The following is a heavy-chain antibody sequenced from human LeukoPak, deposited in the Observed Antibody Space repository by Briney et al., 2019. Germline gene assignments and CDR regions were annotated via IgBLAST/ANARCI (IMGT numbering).Heavy chain of an antibody. CDR3: ARGLYSRGY. CDR2: IKQNGSEK. Sequence: QTGGSLRLSCVASGFTFSSYWMSWVRQAPGKGLEWVANIKQNGSEKYYVDSLKGRFTISRDNAKNSLYLQMNSLRAEDTAVCFCARGLYSRGYWGQGTLVTVSS. V-gene: IGHV3-7*01. D-gene: IGHD6-13*01. J-gene: IGHJ4*02. CDR1: GFTFSSYW.